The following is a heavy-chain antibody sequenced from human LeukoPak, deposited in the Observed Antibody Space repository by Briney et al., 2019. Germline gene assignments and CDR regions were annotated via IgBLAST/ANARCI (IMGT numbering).Heavy chain of an antibody. CDR1: GGSFSGYY. Sequence: PSETLSLTCAVYGGSFSGYYWSWIRQPPGKGLEWIGEINHSGGTNYNPSLKSRVTISVDTSKNQFSLKLSSVTAADTAVYYCARQSGQVDVWGKGTTVTVSS. V-gene: IGHV4-34*01. J-gene: IGHJ6*04. D-gene: IGHD3-10*01. CDR3: ARQSGQVDV. CDR2: INHSGGT.